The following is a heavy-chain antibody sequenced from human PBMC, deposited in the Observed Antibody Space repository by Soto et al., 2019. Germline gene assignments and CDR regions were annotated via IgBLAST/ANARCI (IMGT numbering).Heavy chain of an antibody. V-gene: IGHV4-39*01. CDR1: GGSISSSSYY. CDR2: IYYSGST. D-gene: IGHD2-8*01. CDR3: ARRGYCTNGVCYTNLPYFDY. Sequence: PSETLSLTCTVSGGSISSSSYYCGWIRQPAGKGLEWIGSIYYSGSTYYNPSLNSRVTIAVDKSKNQFSLKLSSVTAAGTAVYYCARRGYCTNGVCYTNLPYFDYWGQGTLVTVS. J-gene: IGHJ4*02.